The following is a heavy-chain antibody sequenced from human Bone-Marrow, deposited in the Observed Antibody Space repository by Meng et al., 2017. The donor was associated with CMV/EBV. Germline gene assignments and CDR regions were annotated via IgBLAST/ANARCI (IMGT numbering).Heavy chain of an antibody. V-gene: IGHV4-31*03. Sequence: SETLSLTCSVSGGSISSGGYYWSWIRQHPGEGLEWIGYIYDSGSTYYNPSLKSRVTISEQTSKNRFSLKLSSVTAADTAVYYCARDRSGWGYFDHWGQGTMVTVSS. CDR1: GGSISSGGYY. CDR3: ARDRSGWGYFDH. J-gene: IGHJ4*02. D-gene: IGHD3-22*01. CDR2: IYDSGST.